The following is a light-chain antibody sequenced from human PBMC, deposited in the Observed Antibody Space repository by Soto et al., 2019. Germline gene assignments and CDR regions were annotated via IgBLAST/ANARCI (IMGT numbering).Light chain of an antibody. J-gene: IGKJ1*01. Sequence: DIVMTQSPDSLAVSLGERATINCKSSQSVLSSSDNQNYLAWYQQKPGQPPKLLFYWASTRDSGVPDRFSGSGGGTDFTLTISSLQAEDVAIYHCQQFYSTLPTFGQGTKVEIK. CDR2: WAS. CDR1: QSVLSSSDNQNY. V-gene: IGKV4-1*01. CDR3: QQFYSTLPT.